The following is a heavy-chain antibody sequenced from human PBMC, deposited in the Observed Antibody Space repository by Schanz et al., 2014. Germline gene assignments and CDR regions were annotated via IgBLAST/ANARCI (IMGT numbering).Heavy chain of an antibody. CDR3: ARLRGGGVIITT. CDR2: MYSSGST. V-gene: IGHV4-39*01. CDR1: GASITSGGHY. Sequence: QVQLQESGPGLVKPSQTLSLTCTVSGASITSGGHYWTWIRQVPGKGLEWIGTMYSSGSTYYNPSLKRRDTISADTPRNHFPLKVFAVPAADTALYYCARLRGGGVIITTWGQGTLVTVSS. J-gene: IGHJ5*02. D-gene: IGHD3-10*01.